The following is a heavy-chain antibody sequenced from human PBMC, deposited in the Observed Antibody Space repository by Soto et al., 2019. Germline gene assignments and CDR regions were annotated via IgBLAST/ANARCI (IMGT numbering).Heavy chain of an antibody. V-gene: IGHV1-69*06. CDR2: ILPIIGST. CDR1: GGTFSTYG. CDR3: ARTRIAVGGLNWFDP. D-gene: IGHD6-19*01. J-gene: IGHJ5*02. Sequence: QAQLVQSGAMVKKPGSSVRVSCTAAGGTFSTYGIGWVRQAPGQGLEWVGGILPIIGSTHYARTFQGRVTITADKSTTTTYMELRSLTSDDTAVYYCARTRIAVGGLNWFDPWGQGTLVTVSS.